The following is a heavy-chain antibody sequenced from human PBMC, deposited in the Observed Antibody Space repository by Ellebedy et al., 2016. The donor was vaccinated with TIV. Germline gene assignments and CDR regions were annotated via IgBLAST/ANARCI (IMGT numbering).Heavy chain of an antibody. Sequence: GESLKISXKGSGYSFTSYWIGWVRQMPGKALEWMGIIYPGDSDTRYSPSFQGQVTISADKSISTAYLQWSSLKASDTAMYYCASSTYYYDSSGYYSDAFDIWGQGTMVTVSS. J-gene: IGHJ3*02. CDR2: IYPGDSDT. V-gene: IGHV5-51*01. D-gene: IGHD3-22*01. CDR3: ASSTYYYDSSGYYSDAFDI. CDR1: GYSFTSYW.